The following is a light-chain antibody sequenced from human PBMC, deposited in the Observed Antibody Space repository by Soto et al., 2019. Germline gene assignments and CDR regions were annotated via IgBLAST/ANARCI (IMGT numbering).Light chain of an antibody. J-gene: IGLJ2*01. V-gene: IGLV2-11*01. CDR2: DVS. CDR3: CSYAGSYTVI. CDR1: SSDVGGYNY. Sequence: QSVLTQPRSVSGSPGQSVTISCTGTSSDVGGYNYVSWYQQHPGKAPKLMIYDVSKRPSGVPDLFSGSKSGNTASLIISGLQAEDEADYYRCSYAGSYTVIFGGGTKLTVL.